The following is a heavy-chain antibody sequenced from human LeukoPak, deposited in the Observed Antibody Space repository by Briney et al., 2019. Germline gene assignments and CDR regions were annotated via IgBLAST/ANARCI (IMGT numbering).Heavy chain of an antibody. CDR1: GGSISSSSYY. CDR3: ASLYCGSWHEYGMDV. D-gene: IGHD2-15*01. J-gene: IGHJ6*02. Sequence: SETLSLTCTVSGGSISSSSYYWGWIRQPPGKGLEWIGSIYYSGSTYYNPSLKSRVTISVDTSKNQFSLKLSSVTAADTAVYYCASLYCGSWHEYGMDVWGQGTTVTVSS. CDR2: IYYSGST. V-gene: IGHV4-39*01.